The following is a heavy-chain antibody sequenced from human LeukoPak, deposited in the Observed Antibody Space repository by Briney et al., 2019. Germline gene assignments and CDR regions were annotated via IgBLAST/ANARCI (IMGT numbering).Heavy chain of an antibody. J-gene: IGHJ4*02. CDR3: AKAPAGYCSGAICYPFDY. V-gene: IGHV3-23*01. CDR1: GFTFTSYA. CDR2: ITGSGVDT. Sequence: PGGSLRLSCAASGFTFTSYAMSWVRQAPGERLEWVSGITGSGVDTYHADSVKGRFTISRDNSKNTLYLQMNSLRAEDTAVYYCAKAPAGYCSGAICYPFDYWGQGTLVSVSS. D-gene: IGHD2-15*01.